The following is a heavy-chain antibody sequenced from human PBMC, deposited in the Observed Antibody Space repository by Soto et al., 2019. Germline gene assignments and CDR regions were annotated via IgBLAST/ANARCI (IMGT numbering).Heavy chain of an antibody. CDR2: IDPSDSYT. Sequence: GESLKISCKGSVYSFTSHWINWVRQMPGKGLEWMGRIDPSDSYTRYSPSFQGHVTISIDKSINTAYLQWSSLKASDTAMYYCARQGCSNGVCYTYNWFDPWGQGTLVTVSS. J-gene: IGHJ5*02. CDR1: VYSFTSHW. CDR3: ARQGCSNGVCYTYNWFDP. D-gene: IGHD2-8*01. V-gene: IGHV5-10-1*01.